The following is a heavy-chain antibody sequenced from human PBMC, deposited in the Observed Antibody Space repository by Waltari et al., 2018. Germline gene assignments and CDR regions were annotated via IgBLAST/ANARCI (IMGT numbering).Heavy chain of an antibody. V-gene: IGHV4-38-2*01. CDR2: IYHSGST. CDR3: ARQNSGYNY. CDR1: GYPISSGYY. D-gene: IGHD5-12*01. Sequence: QVQLQESGPGLVKPSETLSLTCAVSGYPISSGYYWGWIRQPPGKGREWIGSIYHSGSTYYNPSLKSRVTISVDTSKNQFSLKLSSVTAADTAVYYCARQNSGYNYWGQGTLVTVSS. J-gene: IGHJ4*02.